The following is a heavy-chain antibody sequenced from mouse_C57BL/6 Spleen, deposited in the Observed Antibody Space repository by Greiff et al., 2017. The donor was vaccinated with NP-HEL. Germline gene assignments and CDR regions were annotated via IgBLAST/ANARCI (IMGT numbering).Heavy chain of an antibody. CDR1: GFTFSNYW. CDR3: TRYYGSRYYFDY. D-gene: IGHD1-1*01. J-gene: IGHJ2*01. V-gene: IGHV6-3*01. CDR2: IRLKSDNYAT. Sequence: EVKLLESGGGLVQPGGSMKLSCVASGFTFSNYWMNWVRQSPEKGLEWVAQIRLKSDNYATHYAESVKGRFTISRDDSKSSVYLQMNNLRAEDTGIYYCTRYYGSRYYFDYWGQGTTLTVSS.